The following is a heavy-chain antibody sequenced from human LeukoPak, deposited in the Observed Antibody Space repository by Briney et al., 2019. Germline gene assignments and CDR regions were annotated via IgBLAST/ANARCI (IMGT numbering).Heavy chain of an antibody. CDR2: INHSGST. CDR3: ARGRYYYDSSGYYHWYFDL. Sequence: PSETLSLTCAVYGGSFSGYYWSWIRQPPGKGLEWIGEINHSGSTDYNPPLKSRVTISVDTSKNQFSLKLSSVTAADTAVYYCARGRYYYDSSGYYHWYFDLWGRGTLVTVSS. V-gene: IGHV4-34*01. D-gene: IGHD3-22*01. CDR1: GGSFSGYY. J-gene: IGHJ2*01.